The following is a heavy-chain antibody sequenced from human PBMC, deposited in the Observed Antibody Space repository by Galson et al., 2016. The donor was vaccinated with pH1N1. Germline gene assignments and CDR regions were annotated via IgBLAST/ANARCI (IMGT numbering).Heavy chain of an antibody. J-gene: IGHJ5*02. CDR3: TGFHYGDYVGWFDP. D-gene: IGHD4-17*01. V-gene: IGHV3-49*03. Sequence: SLRLSCAASGFTFGDYAMSWFRQAPGKGLECLGFIRSKAYGGTTEYAASVKGRFTISRDDSKSIAYLQMNSLKTEDTAVYFCTGFHYGDYVGWFDPWGQGTLVTVSS. CDR2: IRSKAYGGTT. CDR1: GFTFGDYA.